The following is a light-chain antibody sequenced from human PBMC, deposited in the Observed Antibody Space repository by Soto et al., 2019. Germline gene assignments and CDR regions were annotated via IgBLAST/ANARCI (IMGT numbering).Light chain of an antibody. CDR2: DTS. CDR1: QDISNL. V-gene: IGKV1-12*01. J-gene: IGKJ1*01. Sequence: DIQMTQSPSFVSAAVGDRVTLTCRASQDISNLLAWYQQKPGRAPTLLIYDTSNLPRGVPSRFSGSGSGTDFTLTISSLQPEDFATYYCQQASSFPRTFGQGTKVEIK. CDR3: QQASSFPRT.